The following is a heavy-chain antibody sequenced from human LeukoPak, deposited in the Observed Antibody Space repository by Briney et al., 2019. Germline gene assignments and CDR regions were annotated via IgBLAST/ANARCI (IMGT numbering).Heavy chain of an antibody. D-gene: IGHD5-18*01. J-gene: IGHJ6*02. CDR3: ARDGTAMVHYYYGMDV. CDR2: IIPILGIA. Sequence: ASVKVSCKASGGTFSSYAISWVRQAPGQGLEWMGRIIPILGIANYAQKFQGRVTITADKSTSPAYMELSSLRSEDTAVYYCARDGTAMVHYYYGMDVWGQGTTVTVSS. V-gene: IGHV1-69*04. CDR1: GGTFSSYA.